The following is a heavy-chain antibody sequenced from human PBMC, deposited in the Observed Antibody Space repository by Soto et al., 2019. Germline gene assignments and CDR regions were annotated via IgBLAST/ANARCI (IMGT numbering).Heavy chain of an antibody. V-gene: IGHV1-69*13. CDR3: ARAPSPGYSYGSFDY. D-gene: IGHD5-18*01. CDR1: GGTFSSYA. Sequence: SVKVSCKASGGTFSSYAISWVRQAPGQGLEWMGGIIPIFGTANYAQKFQGRVTITADESTSTAYMELSSLRSEDTAVYYCARAPSPGYSYGSFDYWGQGTLVTVSS. J-gene: IGHJ4*02. CDR2: IIPIFGTA.